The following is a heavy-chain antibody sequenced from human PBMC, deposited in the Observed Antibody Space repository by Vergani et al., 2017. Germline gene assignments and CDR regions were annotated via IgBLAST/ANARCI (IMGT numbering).Heavy chain of an antibody. V-gene: IGHV1-46*01. J-gene: IGHJ4*02. CDR2: INPSGGST. D-gene: IGHD1/OR15-1a*01. CDR3: ARYGLEQPYYFDY. Sequence: QVQLVQSGAEVKKPGASVKVSCKASGYTFTSYGISWVRQAPGQGLEWMGIINPSGGSTSYAQKFQGRVTMTRDTSTSTVDMELGSLRSEDTAVYYCARYGLEQPYYFDYWGQGTLVTVSS. CDR1: GYTFTSYG.